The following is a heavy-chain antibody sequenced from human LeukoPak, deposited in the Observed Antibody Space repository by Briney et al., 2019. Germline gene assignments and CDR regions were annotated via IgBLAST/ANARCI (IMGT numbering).Heavy chain of an antibody. J-gene: IGHJ4*02. CDR2: IYYSGST. CDR3: ARTLDTGLVTVDY. CDR1: GGSISGYY. Sequence: SETLSLTCTVSGGSISGYYWSWIRQPPRKGLEWIGYIYYSGSTKYNPSFNSRVTMSVDTSKNQFSLKLTSVTAADTAVYYCARTLDTGLVTVDYWGQGTVVTVSS. V-gene: IGHV4-59*08. D-gene: IGHD5-18*01.